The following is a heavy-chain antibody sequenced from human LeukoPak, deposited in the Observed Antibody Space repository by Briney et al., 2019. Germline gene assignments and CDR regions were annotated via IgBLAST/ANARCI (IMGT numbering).Heavy chain of an antibody. D-gene: IGHD2-2*01. Sequence: GGSLRLSCAASGFTFSSYSMNWVRQAPGKGLEWVSSISSSSSYIYYADSVKGRFTISRDNAKNSLYLQMNSLRAEDTAVYYCARGGEYQLPYAFDIWGQGTVVTVSS. CDR3: ARGGEYQLPYAFDI. CDR1: GFTFSSYS. V-gene: IGHV3-21*01. CDR2: ISSSSSYI. J-gene: IGHJ3*02.